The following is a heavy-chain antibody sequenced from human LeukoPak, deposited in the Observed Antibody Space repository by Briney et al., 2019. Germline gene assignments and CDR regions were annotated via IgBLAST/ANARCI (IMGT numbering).Heavy chain of an antibody. CDR1: GGSISSSSYY. Sequence: ETLSLTCSVSGGSISSSSYYWGWIRQPPGKGLEWIGNIYYSGSTYYSPSLTSRVTVSVDTSENQFSLRLSSVTAADTVVYYCARAHSIASYYYGVDVWGQGTTVTVSS. V-gene: IGHV4-39*07. CDR2: IYYSGST. D-gene: IGHD2/OR15-2a*01. CDR3: ARAHSIASYYYGVDV. J-gene: IGHJ6*02.